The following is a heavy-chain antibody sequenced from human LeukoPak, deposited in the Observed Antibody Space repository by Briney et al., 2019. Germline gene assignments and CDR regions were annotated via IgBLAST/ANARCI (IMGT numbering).Heavy chain of an antibody. CDR1: GYTFTSYD. V-gene: IGHV1-8*03. CDR3: ARGRVPGYSSSWYSPRFDP. CDR2: MNPNRGNT. Sequence: GASVTVSCTASGYTFTSYDINWVRQAPGQGLEWMGWMNPNRGNTDYAQTFQGRVTFTRNTSISTAYMELSSLRSEDTAVYYCARGRVPGYSSSWYSPRFDPWGQGTLVTVSS. D-gene: IGHD6-13*01. J-gene: IGHJ5*02.